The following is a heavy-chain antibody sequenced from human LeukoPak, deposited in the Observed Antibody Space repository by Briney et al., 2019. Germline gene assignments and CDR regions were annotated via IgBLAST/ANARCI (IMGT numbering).Heavy chain of an antibody. CDR1: GFTFSSYS. J-gene: IGHJ4*02. CDR2: ISSSSSYI. D-gene: IGHD5-12*01. CDR3: ARDGEGYSGYDLGVFDY. Sequence: PGGSLRLSCAASGFTFSSYSMNWVRQAPGKGLEWVSSISSSSSYIYYADSVKGRFTISRDNAKNSLYLQMNSLRAKDTAVYYCARDGEGYSGYDLGVFDYWGQGTLVTVSS. V-gene: IGHV3-21*01.